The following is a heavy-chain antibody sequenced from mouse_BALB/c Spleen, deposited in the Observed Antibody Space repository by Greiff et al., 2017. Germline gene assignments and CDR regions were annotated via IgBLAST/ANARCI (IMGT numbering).Heavy chain of an antibody. CDR3: ARVTMIIAMDY. D-gene: IGHD2-4*01. CDR2: IYPYNGGT. Sequence: EVQLQQSGPELVKPGASVKISCKASGYTFTDYNMHWVKQSHGKSLEWIGYIYPYNGGTGYNQKVKSKATLTVDNSSSTAYMELRSLTSEDSAVYYCARVTMIIAMDYWGQGTSVTVSS. J-gene: IGHJ4*01. V-gene: IGHV1S29*02. CDR1: GYTFTDYN.